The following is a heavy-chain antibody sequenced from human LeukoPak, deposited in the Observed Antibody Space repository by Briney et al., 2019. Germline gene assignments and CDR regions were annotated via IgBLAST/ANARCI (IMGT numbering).Heavy chain of an antibody. V-gene: IGHV4-59*08. CDR1: GGSISSHF. Sequence: SETLSLTCTVSGGSISSHFWSWIRQPPGKGLEWIAYIYYSGSTDYNPSLKSRVTISVDTSRNQFSLKLSSVTAADTAVYYCARQTMTTADAFDIWGQGTMVTVSS. CDR3: ARQTMTTADAFDI. CDR2: IYYSGST. J-gene: IGHJ3*02. D-gene: IGHD4-17*01.